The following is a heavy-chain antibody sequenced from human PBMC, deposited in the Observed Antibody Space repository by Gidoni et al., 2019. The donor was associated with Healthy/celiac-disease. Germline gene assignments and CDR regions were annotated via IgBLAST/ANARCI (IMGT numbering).Heavy chain of an antibody. J-gene: IGHJ4*02. CDR3: AKDASSGPINDY. D-gene: IGHD3-10*01. Sequence: EVQLLESGGGLVQPGGSLRLSCAASGFPFRRYAMSWVRQAPGKGMEWVSAISGSGGSTYYADSVKGRFTISRDNSKNTLYLQMNSLRAEDTAVYYCAKDASSGPINDYWGQGTLVTVSS. V-gene: IGHV3-23*01. CDR1: GFPFRRYA. CDR2: ISGSGGST.